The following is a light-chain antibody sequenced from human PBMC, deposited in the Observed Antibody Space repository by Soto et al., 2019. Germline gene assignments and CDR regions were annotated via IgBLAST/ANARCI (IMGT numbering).Light chain of an antibody. CDR3: QQSYSSPRT. J-gene: IGKJ2*01. V-gene: IGKV1-39*01. CDR2: AAS. Sequence: DIQMTQSPSSLSASVGDRVTITCQSSQSLISYLNWYQQKAGKAPQLLIYAASSLQSGVPARFSGSGSGTALILSISSLQPEDSAIYYCQQSYSSPRTFGQGTKREI. CDR1: QSLISY.